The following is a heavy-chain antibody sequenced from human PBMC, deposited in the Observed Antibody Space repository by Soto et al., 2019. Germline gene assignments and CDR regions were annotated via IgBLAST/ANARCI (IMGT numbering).Heavy chain of an antibody. CDR2: TNTYNGNT. CDR3: ARGMTPDDFDF. Sequence: QVQLVQSGPEVKKPGASVKVSCETSGYTFTNYGISWVRQAPGLGLEWMGWTNTYNGNTKYAQDLQGRVTMTADSPTNTAYLDLMSLRSDDTAVFFCARGMTPDDFDFWGQGTLVTVSS. CDR1: GYTFTNYG. J-gene: IGHJ4*02. V-gene: IGHV1-18*04.